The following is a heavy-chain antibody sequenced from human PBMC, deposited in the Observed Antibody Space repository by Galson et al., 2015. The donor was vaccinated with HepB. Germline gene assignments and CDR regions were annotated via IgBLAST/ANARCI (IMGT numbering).Heavy chain of an antibody. V-gene: IGHV1-24*01. D-gene: IGHD5-18*01. Sequence: SVKVSCKVSGYTLTELSMHWVRQAPGKGLEWTGGFDPEDGETIYAQKFQGRVTMTEDTSTDTAYMELSSLRSEDTAVYYCATIVDTAMVGCCNWFDPWGQGTLVTVSS. J-gene: IGHJ5*02. CDR2: FDPEDGET. CDR3: ATIVDTAMVGCCNWFDP. CDR1: GYTLTELS.